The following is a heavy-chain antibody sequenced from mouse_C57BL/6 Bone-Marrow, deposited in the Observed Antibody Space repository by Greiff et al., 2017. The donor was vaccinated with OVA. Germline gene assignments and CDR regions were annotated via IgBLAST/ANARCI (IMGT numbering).Heavy chain of an antibody. Sequence: QVQLQQPGAELVRPGSSVKLSCKASGYTFTSYWMDWVKQRPGQGLEWIGNIYPSDSETHYNQKFTDKATLTVDKSSSTAYMQLSSLTSEDSAVYCCARTNQCYCDYWGQGTTLTVSS. D-gene: IGHD6-1*01. V-gene: IGHV1-61*01. J-gene: IGHJ2*01. CDR3: ARTNQCYCDY. CDR2: IYPSDSET. CDR1: GYTFTSYW.